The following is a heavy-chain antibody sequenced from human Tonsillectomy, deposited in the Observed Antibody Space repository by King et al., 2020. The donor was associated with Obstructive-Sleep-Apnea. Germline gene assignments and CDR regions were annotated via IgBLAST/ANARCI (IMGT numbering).Heavy chain of an antibody. CDR1: GGSFSGYY. CDR3: ARGRGVAAAGTRYFQH. J-gene: IGHJ1*01. V-gene: IGHV4-34*01. D-gene: IGHD6-13*01. Sequence: VQLQQWGAGLLKPSETLSLTCAVYGGSFSGYYWSWIRQPPGKGLEWIGEFNHSGSTNYNPSLKSRVTISVDTSKNQFSLKLSSVTAADTAVYYCARGRGVAAAGTRYFQHWGQGTLVTVSS. CDR2: FNHSGST.